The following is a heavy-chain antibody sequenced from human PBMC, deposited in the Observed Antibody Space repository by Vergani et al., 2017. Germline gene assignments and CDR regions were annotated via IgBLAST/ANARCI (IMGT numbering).Heavy chain of an antibody. CDR2: ISSSGSTI. Sequence: EVQLVESGGGLVQPGGSLRLSCAASGFTFSSYEMNWVRQAPGKGLEWVSYISSSGSTIYYADSVKGRFTISRDNAKNSLYLQMNSLRAEDTAVYYCARLPHNYYDFWSGYYTNYYYYYMDVWGKGP. J-gene: IGHJ6*03. D-gene: IGHD3-3*01. V-gene: IGHV3-48*03. CDR3: ARLPHNYYDFWSGYYTNYYYYYMDV. CDR1: GFTFSSYE.